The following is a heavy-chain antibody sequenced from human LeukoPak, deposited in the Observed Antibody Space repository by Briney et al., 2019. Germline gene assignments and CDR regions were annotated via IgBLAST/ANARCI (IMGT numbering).Heavy chain of an antibody. J-gene: IGHJ4*02. D-gene: IGHD2-2*03. CDR1: GFSFTTCA. CDR3: AKANWISDADAVW. Sequence: PGGSLRLSCAASGFSFTTCAMSWVRQAPARGLEWVSSIRGGGEKFYADFVRGRFTLSRDDSTNTVYLQLNNLRVEDTAIYYCAKANWISDADAVWWGQGTLVTVSS. V-gene: IGHV3-23*01. CDR2: IRGGGEK.